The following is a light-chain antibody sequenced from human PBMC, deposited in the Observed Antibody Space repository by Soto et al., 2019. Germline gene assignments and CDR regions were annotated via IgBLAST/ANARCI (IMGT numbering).Light chain of an antibody. V-gene: IGLV2-14*01. CDR2: EVT. J-gene: IGLJ2*01. Sequence: SALTQPASVSGSPGQSITISCTGTSSDVGGYNYVSWYQQHPGKAPKVMIYEVTNRPPGVSHRFSGSKSGNTASLTISGLQAEDEGDYYCSSYTSSSTLVVFGGGTKLTVL. CDR1: SSDVGGYNY. CDR3: SSYTSSSTLVV.